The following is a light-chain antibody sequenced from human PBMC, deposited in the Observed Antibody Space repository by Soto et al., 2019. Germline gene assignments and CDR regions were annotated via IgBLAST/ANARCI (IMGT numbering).Light chain of an antibody. CDR2: GAS. CDR1: QSVRSTF. V-gene: IGKV3-20*01. J-gene: IGKJ2*01. Sequence: VLPQSPDTLSLSPGDRATLSCRASQSVRSTFLAWYQQKPGQAPRLLIYGASNRAAGIPERFSGSASGTEFTLTITRLEPEDFAVYYCSHYGTSVPYTFGQGTKLEIK. CDR3: SHYGTSVPYT.